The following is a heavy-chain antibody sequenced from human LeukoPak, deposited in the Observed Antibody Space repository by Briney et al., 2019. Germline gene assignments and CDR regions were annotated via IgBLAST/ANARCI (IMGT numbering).Heavy chain of an antibody. J-gene: IGHJ6*03. CDR3: ASDYLYYYLDV. Sequence: GGSLRLSCAASGFTFSIYAMNWVRQASGKGLEWVSAISDSGSSTYYADSVKGRFTISRDNSKNTLYLQMNSLRAEDTAVYYCASDYLYYYLDVWGEGTTVTVSS. V-gene: IGHV3-23*01. CDR1: GFTFSIYA. D-gene: IGHD4/OR15-4a*01. CDR2: ISDSGSST.